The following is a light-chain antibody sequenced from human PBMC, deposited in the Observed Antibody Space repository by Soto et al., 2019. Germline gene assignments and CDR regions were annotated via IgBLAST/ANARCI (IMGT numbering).Light chain of an antibody. CDR1: QSISSY. J-gene: IGKJ4*01. Sequence: DIQMTQSPSSLSASVGDRVTITCRASQSISSYLNWFQQKPGEAPKLLIYAASSLQSGVPSRFSGSGSGTDFTLTISSLRPEDFATYSCQQSSSTPLTFGGGTKVQV. CDR3: QQSSSTPLT. V-gene: IGKV1-39*01. CDR2: AAS.